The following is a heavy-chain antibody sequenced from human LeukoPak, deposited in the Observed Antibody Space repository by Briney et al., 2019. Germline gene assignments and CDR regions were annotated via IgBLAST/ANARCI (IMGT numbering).Heavy chain of an antibody. CDR2: LFQSGNT. CDR1: GPSTTSVYY. V-gene: IGHV4-38-2*01. D-gene: IGHD3-3*01. J-gene: IGHJ4*02. Sequence: SETLSLSCAVSGPSTTSVYYWAWIRHPPGKGLEWVVSLFQSGNTYYKPSLKSRVSLSMDTSKNHLSLRLPSVTAADPAIYYCASGNYDASFDHWGQGPLVSVS. CDR3: ASGNYDASFDH.